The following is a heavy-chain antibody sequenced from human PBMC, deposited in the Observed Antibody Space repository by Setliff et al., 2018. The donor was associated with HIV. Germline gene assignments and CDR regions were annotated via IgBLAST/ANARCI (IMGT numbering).Heavy chain of an antibody. CDR3: AIGSSNWPHRPNNYYFDY. CDR1: GYSFTSYG. CDR2: ISTYNGKT. J-gene: IGHJ4*02. V-gene: IGHV1-18*01. Sequence: ASVKVSCKASGYSFTSYGISWVRQAPGQGLEWMGWISTYNGKTNYAQKFQGRVTITRDTSASTAYMELSSLRSEDTGVYYCAIGSSNWPHRPNNYYFDYWGQGTPVTVSS. D-gene: IGHD6-13*01.